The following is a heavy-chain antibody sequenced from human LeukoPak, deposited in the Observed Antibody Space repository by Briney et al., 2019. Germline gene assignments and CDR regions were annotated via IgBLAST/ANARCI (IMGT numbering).Heavy chain of an antibody. CDR3: ARDVVVVAANWFDP. V-gene: IGHV3-11*04. J-gene: IGHJ5*02. Sequence: GGSLRLSCAASGFTFSDYYMSWIRQAPGKGLEWVSYISSSGSTIYYAGSVTRRLTISRDNSKNTLYLQMNSLRAEDTAVYYCARDVVVVAANWFDPWGQGTLVTVSS. CDR1: GFTFSDYY. CDR2: ISSSGSTI. D-gene: IGHD2-15*01.